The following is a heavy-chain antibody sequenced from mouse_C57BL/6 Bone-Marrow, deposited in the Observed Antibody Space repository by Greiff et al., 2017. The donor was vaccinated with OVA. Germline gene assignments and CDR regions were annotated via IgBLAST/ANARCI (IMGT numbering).Heavy chain of an antibody. V-gene: IGHV10-3*01. Sequence: EVKLVESGGGLVQPKGSLKLSCAASGFTFNTYAMHWVRQAPGKGLEWVARIRSRSSNYASYYAVTVKDRFTISRAASQSMLYRQMNNLKTEDTAMYDCVGEVDYDEGYYAMDYWGQGTSVTVSS. CDR2: IRSRSSNYAS. J-gene: IGHJ4*01. D-gene: IGHD2-4*01. CDR3: VGEVDYDEGYYAMDY. CDR1: GFTFNTYA.